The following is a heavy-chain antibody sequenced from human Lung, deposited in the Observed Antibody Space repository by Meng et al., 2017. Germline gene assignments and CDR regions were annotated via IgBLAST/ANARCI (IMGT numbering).Heavy chain of an antibody. J-gene: IGHJ4*02. CDR1: GGSFSDYY. CDR3: ARGPTTMAHDFDY. Sequence: QVRLQQWGAGLLKPSETLSLTCVVSGGSFSDYYWSWIRQPPGKGLEWIGEINHSGSTNYNPSLESRATISVDTSQNNLSLKLNSVTAADSAVYYCARGPTTMAHDFDYWGQGTLVTVSS. D-gene: IGHD4-11*01. V-gene: IGHV4-34*01. CDR2: INHSGST.